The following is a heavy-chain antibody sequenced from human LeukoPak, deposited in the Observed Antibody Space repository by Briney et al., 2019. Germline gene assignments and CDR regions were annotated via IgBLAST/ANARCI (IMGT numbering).Heavy chain of an antibody. Sequence: ASVKVSCKASGYTFTGYYMHWVRQAPGQGLEWMGWINPNSGGTNYAQKFQGRVTMTRDTSISTAYMELTRLTSDDTAVYYCARVGVVSAAHDAFDVWGQGAMVTVSS. CDR2: INPNSGGT. CDR1: GYTFTGYY. CDR3: ARVGVVSAAHDAFDV. J-gene: IGHJ3*01. D-gene: IGHD2-2*01. V-gene: IGHV1-2*02.